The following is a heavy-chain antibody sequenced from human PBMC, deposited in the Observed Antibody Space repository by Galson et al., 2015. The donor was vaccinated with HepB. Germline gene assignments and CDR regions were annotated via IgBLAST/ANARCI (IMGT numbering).Heavy chain of an antibody. Sequence: SVKVSCKASGDTFSSYAISWLRQAPGRGLEWMGKITPMVGRGSYAQKFQGRVTITADKSSTITYMELSSLSTEDTAVYYCARDFAAAADYWGQGTLVTVSS. CDR1: GDTFSSYA. V-gene: IGHV1-69*04. J-gene: IGHJ4*02. D-gene: IGHD6-13*01. CDR3: ARDFAAAADY. CDR2: ITPMVGRG.